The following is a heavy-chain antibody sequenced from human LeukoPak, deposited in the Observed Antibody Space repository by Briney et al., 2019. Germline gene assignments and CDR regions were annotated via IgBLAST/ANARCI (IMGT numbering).Heavy chain of an antibody. J-gene: IGHJ4*02. Sequence: GGSLRLSCAASGFTFSSYEMHWVRQAPGKGLEYVSAVDSNGGSKYYANSVKGRFTISRDNSKNTLYLQMGSLRAEDMAVYYCASRAGSGTYDYWGQGTLVTVSS. V-gene: IGHV3-64*01. CDR2: VDSNGGSK. CDR3: ASRAGSGTYDY. D-gene: IGHD1-26*01. CDR1: GFTFSSYE.